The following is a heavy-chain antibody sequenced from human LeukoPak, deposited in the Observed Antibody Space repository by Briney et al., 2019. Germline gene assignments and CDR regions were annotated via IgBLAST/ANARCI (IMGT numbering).Heavy chain of an antibody. V-gene: IGHV4-59*08. CDR1: GGSISGYY. J-gene: IGHJ4*02. D-gene: IGHD2-15*01. CDR3: ARHPFATPFDY. Sequence: SETLSLTCSVSGGSISGYYWSWIRQPPGQGLEWIGYMYETGHTMYNSSLKSRVTMSLDASKNHFSLSLSSVTAADTAVYYCARHPFATPFDYWGPGTLVTVSS. CDR2: MYETGHT.